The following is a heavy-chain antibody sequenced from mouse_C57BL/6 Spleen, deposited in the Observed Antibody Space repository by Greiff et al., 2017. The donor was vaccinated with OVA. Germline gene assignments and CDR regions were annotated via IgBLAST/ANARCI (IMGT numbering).Heavy chain of an antibody. V-gene: IGHV1-50*01. CDR3: ARMGDGYDVFAY. CDR1: GYTFTSYW. D-gene: IGHD2-2*01. Sequence: QVQLQQPGAELVKPGASVKLSCKASGYTFTSYWMQWVKQRPGQGLEWIGEIDPSDGYTNYNQKFKGKATLTVDTSSSTAYMQRSSLTSEDSAVYYCARMGDGYDVFAYWGQGTLVTVSA. CDR2: IDPSDGYT. J-gene: IGHJ3*01.